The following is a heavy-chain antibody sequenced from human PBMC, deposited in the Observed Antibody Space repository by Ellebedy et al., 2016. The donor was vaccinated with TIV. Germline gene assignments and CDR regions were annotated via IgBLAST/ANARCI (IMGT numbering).Heavy chain of an antibody. J-gene: IGHJ4*02. Sequence: PGGSPRLSCAASGFTFSGYWMSWVRQTPGKGLEWVANIKRDGSEKGYVDSVKGRFTISRDNAKNSVYLQMNSLRVEDTAVYYCARERDPDYAPNFDSWGQGTLVTVSS. CDR3: ARERDPDYAPNFDS. CDR1: GFTFSGYW. V-gene: IGHV3-7*03. D-gene: IGHD4-17*01. CDR2: IKRDGSEK.